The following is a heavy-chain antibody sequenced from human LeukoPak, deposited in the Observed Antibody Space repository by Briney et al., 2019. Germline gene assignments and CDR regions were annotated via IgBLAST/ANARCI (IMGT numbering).Heavy chain of an antibody. CDR3: ARDFTRNSYAVAEFFPP. D-gene: IGHD5-18*01. J-gene: IGHJ1*01. V-gene: IGHV4-4*07. CDR2: IYANGGT. CDR1: GGSISGYY. Sequence: SETLSLSCTVSGGSISGYYWNWIRQSAGKGLEWIGRIYANGGTDYNPSLRSRVSMSVDTSKNQFSLKLTSVTAADTAIYYCARDFTRNSYAVAEFFPPWGQGTLVSVS.